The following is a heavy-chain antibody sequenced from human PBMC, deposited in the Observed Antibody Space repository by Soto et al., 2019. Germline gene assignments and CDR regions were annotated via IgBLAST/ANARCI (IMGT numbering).Heavy chain of an antibody. D-gene: IGHD6-19*01. CDR3: ATHSSGWNYYYGMDV. CDR1: GYSFTSYW. CDR2: IDPSDSYT. Sequence: GESLKISCKGSGYSFTSYWISWVRQMPGKGLEWMGRIDPSDSYTNYSPSFQGHVTISADKSISTAYLQWSSLRASDTAMYYCATHSSGWNYYYGMDVWGQGTTVTVSS. J-gene: IGHJ6*02. V-gene: IGHV5-10-1*01.